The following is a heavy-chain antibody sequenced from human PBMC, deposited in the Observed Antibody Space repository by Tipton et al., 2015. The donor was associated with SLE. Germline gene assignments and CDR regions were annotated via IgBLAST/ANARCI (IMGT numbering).Heavy chain of an antibody. D-gene: IGHD6-25*01. CDR2: ISSSGSTI. V-gene: IGHV3-11*01. CDR3: ARGENSGAWLIDF. CDR1: GFTFSDYY. Sequence: SLRLSCAASGFTFSDYYMSWIRQAPGKGLEWVSFISSSGSTIYYADSVQGRFTISRDNAKNSLYLQMNSLGGDDTALYYCARGENSGAWLIDFWGQGTQVTVSS. J-gene: IGHJ4*02.